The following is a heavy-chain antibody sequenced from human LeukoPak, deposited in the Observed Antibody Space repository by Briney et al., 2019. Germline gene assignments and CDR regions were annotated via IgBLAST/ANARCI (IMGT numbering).Heavy chain of an antibody. V-gene: IGHV4-4*02. CDR2: IYHSGST. Sequence: SGTLSLTCAVSGDSISSTNWWSWVRQPPGKGLEWIGEIYHSGSTNYNPSLKSRVTISVDTSKNQFSLNLYSVTAADTAVYYCARRVGSSDCFDYWGQGTLVTVSS. J-gene: IGHJ4*02. D-gene: IGHD6-6*01. CDR3: ARRVGSSDCFDY. CDR1: GDSISSTNW.